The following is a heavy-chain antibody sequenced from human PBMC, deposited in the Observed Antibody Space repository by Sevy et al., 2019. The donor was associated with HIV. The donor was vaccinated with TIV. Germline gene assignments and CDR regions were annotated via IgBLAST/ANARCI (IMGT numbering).Heavy chain of an antibody. D-gene: IGHD3-22*01. CDR1: GVSVSSDTYY. V-gene: IGHV4-61*01. CDR3: AREPYFFDKSGYYWDY. CDR2: VYRTGST. Sequence: SETLSLTCAVSGVSVSSDTYYWSWIRQPPGKGLEWIGYVYRTGSTNYSPSFKSRVTISVDTSKNPFSLRLFSVAAADTAVYYCAREPYFFDKSGYYWDYWGQGALVTVSS. J-gene: IGHJ4*02.